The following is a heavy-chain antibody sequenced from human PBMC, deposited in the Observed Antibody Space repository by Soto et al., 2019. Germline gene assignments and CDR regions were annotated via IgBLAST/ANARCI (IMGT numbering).Heavy chain of an antibody. CDR1: GFNFKKFA. CDR2: ISCCGGST. CDR3: AKADGEQWLIPHLDN. V-gene: IGHV3-23*01. D-gene: IGHD6-19*01. Sequence: EVYLLESGGGVVQPGGSLRLSCEASGFNFKKFAMGWVRQAPGEGLEWVSGISCCGGSTFYADSVKGRFSLARDDSKNTLSLQLNSLRVEDTAHYYCAKADGEQWLIPHLDNWGQGTQVTVS. J-gene: IGHJ1*01.